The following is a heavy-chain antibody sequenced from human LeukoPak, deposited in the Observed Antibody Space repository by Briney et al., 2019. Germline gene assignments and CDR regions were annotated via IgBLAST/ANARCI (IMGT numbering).Heavy chain of an antibody. CDR2: TYYRSEWFN. Sequence: SQTLSLTCAISGDSVSSNSATWNWIRQSPSRGLEWLGRTYYRSEWFNDYAVSVGSRISIDPDTSKNHFSLHLNSVTPEDTAMYYCARIITAAADSWGQGTLVTVSS. D-gene: IGHD6-13*01. J-gene: IGHJ5*01. V-gene: IGHV6-1*01. CDR1: GDSVSSNSAT. CDR3: ARIITAAADS.